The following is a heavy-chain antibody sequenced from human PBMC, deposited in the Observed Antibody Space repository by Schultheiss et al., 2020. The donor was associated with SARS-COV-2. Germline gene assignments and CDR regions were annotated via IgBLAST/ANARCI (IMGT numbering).Heavy chain of an antibody. D-gene: IGHD3-22*01. Sequence: GGSLRLSCAASGFTFSSYAMSWVRQAPGKGLEWVSAISGSGGSTYYADSVKGRFTISRDNSKNTLYLQMNSLRAEDTAVYYCARGQDMYYYDSSGYYSSYYFDYWGQGTLVTVSS. CDR2: ISGSGGST. CDR1: GFTFSSYA. CDR3: ARGQDMYYYDSSGYYSSYYFDY. V-gene: IGHV3-23*01. J-gene: IGHJ4*02.